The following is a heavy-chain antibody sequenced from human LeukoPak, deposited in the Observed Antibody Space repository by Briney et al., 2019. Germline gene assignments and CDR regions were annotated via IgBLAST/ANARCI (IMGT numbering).Heavy chain of an antibody. V-gene: IGHV3-48*04. J-gene: IGHJ4*02. CDR2: ISDSGSTA. Sequence: GGSLRLSCGASGFSFSNYAMTWVRQAPGKGLEWVSGISDSGSTAFYADSVKGRFTISRDNAKNSLYLQMNSLRAEDTAVYYCARDRWYVVYWGQGTLVTVSS. CDR3: ARDRWYVVY. CDR1: GFSFSNYA. D-gene: IGHD4-23*01.